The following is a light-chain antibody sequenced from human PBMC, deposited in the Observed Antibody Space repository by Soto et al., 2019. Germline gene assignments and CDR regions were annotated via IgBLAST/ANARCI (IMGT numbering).Light chain of an antibody. Sequence: QSALTQPASVSGSPGQSITISCTGTSSDVGGYNYVPWYQQHPGKAPKLMIYEVSNRPSGVSNRFSGSKSGNTASLTISGLQAEDEADYYCSSYTSSSTLHVFGTGTKLTVL. V-gene: IGLV2-14*01. CDR3: SSYTSSSTLHV. CDR2: EVS. J-gene: IGLJ1*01. CDR1: SSDVGGYNY.